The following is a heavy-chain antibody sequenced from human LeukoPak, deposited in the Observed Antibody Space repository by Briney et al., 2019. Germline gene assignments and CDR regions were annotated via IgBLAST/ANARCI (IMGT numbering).Heavy chain of an antibody. V-gene: IGHV1-18*01. CDR3: ARAKKEKNYYYYYMDV. CDR1: GYTFTSYG. CDR2: ISAYNGNT. J-gene: IGHJ6*03. Sequence: ASVKVSCKASGYTFTSYGISWVRQAPGQGLEWMGWISAYNGNTNYAQKLQGRVTMTTDTSTSTAYMELRSLRSDDTAVYYCARAKKEKNYYYYYMDVWGKGTTVTVSS.